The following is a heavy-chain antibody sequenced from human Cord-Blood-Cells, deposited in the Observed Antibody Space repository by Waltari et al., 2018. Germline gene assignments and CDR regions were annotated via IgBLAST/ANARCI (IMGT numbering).Heavy chain of an antibody. V-gene: IGHV1-69*06. D-gene: IGHD3-16*02. CDR2: IIPIFGTA. CDR3: ARGAPGGSYHLFLFDY. J-gene: IGHJ4*02. CDR1: GGTFSSYA. Sequence: QVQLVQSGAEVKKPGSSVKVSCKASGGTFSSYAISWVRQAPGQGLEWMGGIIPIFGTANYAQKFQGRVTITADKSTSTAYMERSSLRSEDTAVYYCARGAPGGSYHLFLFDYWGQGTLVTVSS.